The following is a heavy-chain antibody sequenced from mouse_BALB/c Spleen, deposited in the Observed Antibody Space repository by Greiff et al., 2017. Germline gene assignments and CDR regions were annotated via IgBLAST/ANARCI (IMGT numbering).Heavy chain of an antibody. CDR3: ARDPGYYGSSPYYFDY. CDR1: GFTFSSYG. D-gene: IGHD1-1*01. J-gene: IGHJ2*01. Sequence: EVMLVESGGGLVQPGGSLKLSCAASGFTFSSYGMSWVRQTPDKRLELVATINSNGGSTYYPDSVKGRFTISRDNAKNTLYLQMSSLKSEDTAMYYCARDPGYYGSSPYYFDYWGQGTTLTVSS. CDR2: INSNGGST. V-gene: IGHV5-6-3*01.